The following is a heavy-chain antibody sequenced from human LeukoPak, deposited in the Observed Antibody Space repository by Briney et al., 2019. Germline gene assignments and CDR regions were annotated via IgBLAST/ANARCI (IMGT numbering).Heavy chain of an antibody. D-gene: IGHD3-22*01. V-gene: IGHV3-7*01. CDR2: IKQDGSEI. CDR3: AKVALDYYDSSPLDY. CDR1: GFTFSNYW. J-gene: IGHJ4*02. Sequence: GGSLRLSCAASGFTFSNYWMGWVRQAPGKGLEWVANIKQDGSEIYYVDSVKGRFTISRDTAKDSLYLQMNSLRAEDTAVYYCAKVALDYYDSSPLDYWGQGTLVTVSS.